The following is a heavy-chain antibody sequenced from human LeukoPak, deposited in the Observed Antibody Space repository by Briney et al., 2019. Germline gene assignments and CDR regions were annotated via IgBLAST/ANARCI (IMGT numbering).Heavy chain of an antibody. CDR1: GFTFSSYA. CDR3: AKDMWVSAPEGYYFDY. J-gene: IGHJ4*02. V-gene: IGHV3-30-3*01. Sequence: PGRSLRLSCAASGFTFSSYAMHWVRQAPGKGLEWVAVISYDGSNKYYADSVKGRFTISRDNSKNTLYLQMNSLRAEDTAVYYCAKDMWVSAPEGYYFDYWGQGTLVTVSS. CDR2: ISYDGSNK. D-gene: IGHD1-26*01.